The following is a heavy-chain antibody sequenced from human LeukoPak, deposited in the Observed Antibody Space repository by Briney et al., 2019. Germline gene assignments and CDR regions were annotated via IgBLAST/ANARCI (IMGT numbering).Heavy chain of an antibody. J-gene: IGHJ4*02. CDR3: ASQQQDIVVVVAADPLDY. CDR1: GFTFSSYA. CDR2: ISGSGGST. D-gene: IGHD2-15*01. V-gene: IGHV3-23*01. Sequence: GVLRLSCAASGFTFSSYAMSWVRQAPGKGLEWVSAISGSGGSTYYADSVKGRFTISRDNSKNTLYLQMNSLRAEDTAVYYCASQQQDIVVVVAADPLDYWGQGTLVTVSS.